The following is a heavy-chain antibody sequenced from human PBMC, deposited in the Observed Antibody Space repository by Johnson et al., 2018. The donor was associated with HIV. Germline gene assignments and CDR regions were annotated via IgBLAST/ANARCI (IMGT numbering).Heavy chain of an antibody. CDR1: GFTFSSYG. D-gene: IGHD3-3*01. V-gene: IGHV3-33*06. J-gene: IGHJ3*02. CDR3: AKEITIFGVVRDDAFDI. CDR2: IWYDGSNK. Sequence: QLVESGGGVVQPGRSLRLSCAASGFTFSSYGMHWVRQAPGKGLEWVAVIWYDGSNKYYADSVKGRFTISRYNSKNTLYLQMNSLRAEDTAVYYCAKEITIFGVVRDDAFDIWGQGTMVTVSS.